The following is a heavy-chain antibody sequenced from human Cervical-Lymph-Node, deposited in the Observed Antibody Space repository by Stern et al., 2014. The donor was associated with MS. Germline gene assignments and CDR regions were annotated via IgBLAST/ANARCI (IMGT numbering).Heavy chain of an antibody. D-gene: IGHD6-19*01. CDR2: IHPSGAGT. J-gene: IGHJ4*02. Sequence: VQLLESGAEVKKPGASVKVSCEAPGYTFATYYIHWVRQAPGQGLEWMGMIHPSGAGTTDAQRFQDRVTMTGDTSTTTVYMELSSLRSEDTAVYYCTRSPGIAVAAPFYFFDYWGQGTLVTVSS. CDR1: GYTFATYY. V-gene: IGHV1-46*03. CDR3: TRSPGIAVAAPFYFFDY.